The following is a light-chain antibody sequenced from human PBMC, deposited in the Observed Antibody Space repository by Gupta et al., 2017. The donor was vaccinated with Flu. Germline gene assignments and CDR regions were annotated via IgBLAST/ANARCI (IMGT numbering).Light chain of an antibody. CDR3: QQSYSTSFT. V-gene: IGKV1-39*01. CDR2: AAS. J-gene: IGKJ3*01. CDR1: QSISSY. Sequence: DIRMSQSPSSLSPSVGDRVTITRRASQSISSYFNWYQQTPGKAPKLLIYAASSLQSGVPSRFSGSASGTDFTLTISILHPEDFATYYCQQSYSTSFTFGHGTKVDIK.